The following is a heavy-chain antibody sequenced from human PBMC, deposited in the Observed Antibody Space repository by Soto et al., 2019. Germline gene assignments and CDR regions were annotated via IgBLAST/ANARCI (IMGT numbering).Heavy chain of an antibody. CDR3: ARRGSGIYYDY. V-gene: IGHV3-23*01. D-gene: IGHD1-26*01. CDR1: GFTFSSYA. Sequence: EVQLLESGGGLVQPGGSLRLSCAASGFTFSSYAMRWVRQAPGKGLEWVSSISGSSDSTYYADSVKGRFTISRDNSKNTLYLQMNSLRAEDTAVYYCARRGSGIYYDYWGQGTLVTVSS. CDR2: ISGSSDST. J-gene: IGHJ4*02.